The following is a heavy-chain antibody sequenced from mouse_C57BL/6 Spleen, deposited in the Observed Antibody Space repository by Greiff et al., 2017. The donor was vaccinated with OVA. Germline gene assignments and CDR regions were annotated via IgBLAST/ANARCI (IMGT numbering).Heavy chain of an antibody. D-gene: IGHD2-2*01. Sequence: EVKLMESGGGLVKPGGSLKLSCAASGFTFSDYGMHWVRQAPEKGLEWVAYISSGSSTIYYAATLQGRFTISRDNAKNTLSLQMTSLRSEDTAMYYCAREGLRRGYFDYWGQGTTLTVSS. V-gene: IGHV5-17*01. CDR1: GFTFSDYG. CDR3: AREGLRRGYFDY. J-gene: IGHJ2*01. CDR2: ISSGSSTI.